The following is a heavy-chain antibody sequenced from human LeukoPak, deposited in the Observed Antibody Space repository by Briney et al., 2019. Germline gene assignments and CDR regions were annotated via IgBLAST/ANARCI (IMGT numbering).Heavy chain of an antibody. CDR2: INPNSGGT. CDR1: GYTFTGYY. J-gene: IGHJ6*03. Sequence: ASVKVSCKASGYTFTGYYMHWVRQAPGQGLGWMGRINPNSGGTNYAQKFQGRVTMTRDTSISTAYMELSRLRSDDTAVYYCASGNYYDSSGYYYGYYYYYMDVWGKGTTVTVSS. V-gene: IGHV1-2*06. CDR3: ASGNYYDSSGYYYGYYYYYMDV. D-gene: IGHD3-22*01.